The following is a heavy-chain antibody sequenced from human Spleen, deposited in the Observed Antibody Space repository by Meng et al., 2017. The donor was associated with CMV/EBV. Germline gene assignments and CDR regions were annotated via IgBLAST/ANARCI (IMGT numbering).Heavy chain of an antibody. J-gene: IGHJ4*02. V-gene: IGHV3-74*01. CDR3: ARGNPKDCSSGDCDPFFDS. D-gene: IGHD2-2*01. Sequence: SSYWMKRVRQHRGGELVGDGRTRSDGSNTNYAGSVKDRFTIARDNAKITMDVKVKSLKGEDTTVYFCARGNPKDCSSGDCDPFFDSWGQGTLVTVSS. CDR1: SSYW. CDR2: TRSDGSNT.